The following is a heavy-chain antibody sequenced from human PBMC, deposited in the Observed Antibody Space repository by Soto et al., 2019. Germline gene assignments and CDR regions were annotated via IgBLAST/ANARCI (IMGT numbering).Heavy chain of an antibody. CDR1: GGTFSSYA. V-gene: IGHV1-69*01. J-gene: IGHJ6*02. D-gene: IGHD7-27*01. Sequence: QVQLVQSGAEVKKPGSSVKVSCKASGGTFSSYAISWVRQAPGQGLEWMGGIIPIFGTANYAQKFQGRVTITADESTSTAYMELSSLRSEDTAVYYCARVSFLGTWRDYYDGMDVWGQGTTVTVSS. CDR3: ARVSFLGTWRDYYDGMDV. CDR2: IIPIFGTA.